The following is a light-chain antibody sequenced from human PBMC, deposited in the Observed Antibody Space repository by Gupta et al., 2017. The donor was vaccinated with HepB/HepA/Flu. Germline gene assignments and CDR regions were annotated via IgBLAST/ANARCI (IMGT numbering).Light chain of an antibody. J-gene: IGKJ4*01. CDR3: KQDRPIFT. V-gene: IGKV2-28*01. Sequence: DIVMIQSPLSLSVTPGEPASISCRSSQSLLHDTGYNYLDWYLQKPGQSPQLLIYVGSNRASGVTDSFSGSGAANDFTLKSRRGEDEDVGVYYDKQDRPIFTFGRGTKLEIK. CDR2: VGS. CDR1: QSLLHDTGYNY.